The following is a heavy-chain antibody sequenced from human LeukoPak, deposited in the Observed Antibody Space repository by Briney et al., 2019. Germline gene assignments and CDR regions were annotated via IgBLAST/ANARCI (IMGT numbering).Heavy chain of an antibody. V-gene: IGHV4-4*07. Sequence: SETLSLTCNVSGVSISNYFWSWIRQPAGRGLEWIGHIYSSGTTNYNPSLESRVTMSVDKSKNQFSLNLSSVTAADTAVYYCARDPLELQGGFDYWGQGTLVTVSS. CDR1: GVSISNYF. D-gene: IGHD1-7*01. CDR2: IYSSGTT. J-gene: IGHJ4*02. CDR3: ARDPLELQGGFDY.